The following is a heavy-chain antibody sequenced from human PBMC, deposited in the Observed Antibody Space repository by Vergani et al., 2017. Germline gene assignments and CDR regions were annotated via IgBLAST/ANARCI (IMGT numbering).Heavy chain of an antibody. CDR3: TSPTYYDIVTGYYTPLFDY. CDR2: IRSKAYGGTT. D-gene: IGHD3-9*01. J-gene: IGHJ4*02. Sequence: EVQLVESGGGLVQSGRSLRLFCTASGFTFGDYAMSWVRQAPGKGLEWVGFIRSKAYGGTTEYAASVKGRFTISRDDSKSIAYLQMNSLKTEDTAVYYCTSPTYYDIVTGYYTPLFDYWGQGTLVTVSS. V-gene: IGHV3-49*04. CDR1: GFTFGDYA.